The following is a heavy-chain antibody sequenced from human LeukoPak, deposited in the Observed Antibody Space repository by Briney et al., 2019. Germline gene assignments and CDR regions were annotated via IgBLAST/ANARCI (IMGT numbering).Heavy chain of an antibody. CDR3: ARGGGSFDY. CDR1: GGSISSYY. CDR2: IYYSGST. D-gene: IGHD2-15*01. Sequence: KSSETLSLTCTVSGGSISSYYWRWIRQPPGKGLEWIGYIYYSGSTKYNPSLESRVTISVDTSKNPFSLRLSSGTAADTAVYYWARGGGSFDYGGREPWSPSPQ. V-gene: IGHV4-59*12. J-gene: IGHJ4*02.